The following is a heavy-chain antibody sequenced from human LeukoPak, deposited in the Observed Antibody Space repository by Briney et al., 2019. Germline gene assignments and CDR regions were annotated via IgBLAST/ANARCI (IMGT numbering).Heavy chain of an antibody. D-gene: IGHD3-22*01. V-gene: IGHV1-69*05. CDR1: GGTFSSYA. J-gene: IGHJ4*02. CDR2: IIPIFGTA. Sequence: GASVKVSCKASGGTFSSYAISWVRQAPGQGLEWMGRIIPIFGTANYAQEFQGRVTITTDESTSTAYMELSSLRSEDTAVYYCAGNYYDSSGSELYFDYWGQGTLVTVSS. CDR3: AGNYYDSSGSELYFDY.